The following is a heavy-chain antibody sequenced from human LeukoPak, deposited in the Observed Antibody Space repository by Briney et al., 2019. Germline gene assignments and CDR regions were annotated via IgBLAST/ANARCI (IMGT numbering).Heavy chain of an antibody. CDR3: ARVEQWLRYYYGMDV. CDR1: GGSISSGGYS. J-gene: IGHJ6*02. Sequence: SETLSLTCTVSGGSISSGGYSWSWIRQHPGKGLEWIGYIYYSGSTYYNPSLKSRVTISVDTSKNQFSLKLSSVTAADTAVYYCARVEQWLRYYYGMDVWGQGTTVTVSS. V-gene: IGHV4-31*03. CDR2: IYYSGST. D-gene: IGHD6-19*01.